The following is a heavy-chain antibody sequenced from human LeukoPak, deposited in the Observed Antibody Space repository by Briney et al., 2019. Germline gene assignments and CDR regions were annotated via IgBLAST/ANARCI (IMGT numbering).Heavy chain of an antibody. CDR1: GATFSSYA. CDR2: IIPIRGIA. J-gene: IGHJ6*02. D-gene: IGHD6-13*01. V-gene: IGHV1-69*04. Sequence: ASVKLSCKASGATFSSYAISWMRQAPGQGLEWMGRIIPIRGIANNAQTFQGRVTITADKSTSTAYMELSCMRSEDTAVYYCASVPLTGIAAAGYGMDVWGQGTTVTVSS. CDR3: ASVPLTGIAAAGYGMDV.